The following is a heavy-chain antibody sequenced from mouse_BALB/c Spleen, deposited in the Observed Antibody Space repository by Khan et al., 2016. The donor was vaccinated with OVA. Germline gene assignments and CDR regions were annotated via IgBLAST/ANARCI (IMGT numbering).Heavy chain of an antibody. CDR1: GFTFSSYS. V-gene: IGHV5-6*01. CDR3: AIHLNGSVVY. CDR2: ISSVGDYT. Sequence: EVELVESGGDLVKPGGSLKLSCAASGFTFSSYSMSWVRQTPDKRLELVSTISSVGDYTYYPDSVKGRFTISSDNAKNTRSQKMSRIKSEDTAMYYCAIHLNGSVVYWGKGTLVNVSA. J-gene: IGHJ3*01.